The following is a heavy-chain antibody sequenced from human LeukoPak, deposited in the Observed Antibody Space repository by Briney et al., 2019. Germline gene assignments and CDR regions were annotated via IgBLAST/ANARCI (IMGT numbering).Heavy chain of an antibody. CDR1: GFTFDDNA. J-gene: IGHJ4*02. CDR2: ISWNSGSI. CDR3: AKDSGVAVAGLDY. V-gene: IGHV3-9*01. Sequence: GRSLRLSCAASGFTFDDNAMHWVRHAPGKGLEWVSGISWNSGSIVYADSVKGRFTISRDNAKNSLYLQMNSLRAEDTALYYCAKDSGVAVAGLDYWGQGTLVTVSS. D-gene: IGHD6-19*01.